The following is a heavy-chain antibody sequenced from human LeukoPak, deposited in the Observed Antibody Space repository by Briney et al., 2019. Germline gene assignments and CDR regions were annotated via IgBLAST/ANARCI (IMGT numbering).Heavy chain of an antibody. CDR3: AELGITMIGGV. CDR2: ISSSGSTI. CDR1: GFTFSSYE. Sequence: GGSLRLSCAASGFTFSSYEMNWVRQAPGKGLEWVSYISSSGSTIYYADSVKGRFTISRDNAKNSLYLQMNSLRAEDTADYYCAELGITMIGGVWGKGTTVTISS. J-gene: IGHJ6*04. D-gene: IGHD3-10*02. V-gene: IGHV3-48*03.